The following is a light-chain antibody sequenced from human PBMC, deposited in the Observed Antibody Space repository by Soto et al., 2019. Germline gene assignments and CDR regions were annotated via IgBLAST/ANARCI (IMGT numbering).Light chain of an antibody. J-gene: IGLJ3*02. CDR3: CAYVSSNTLL. CDR2: DNK. CDR1: SSNIGNNE. Sequence: QSVLTQPPSVSAAPGQTVTISCSGSSSNIGNNEISWYQQLPGTAPQLLMFDNKRRPSGISNRFSGSKSGNTASLIISGLQGDDEGDYYCCAYVSSNTLLFGGGTKVTVL. V-gene: IGLV1-51*01.